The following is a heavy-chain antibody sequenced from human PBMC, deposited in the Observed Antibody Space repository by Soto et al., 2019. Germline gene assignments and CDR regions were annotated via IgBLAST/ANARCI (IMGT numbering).Heavy chain of an antibody. CDR2: ISSDGNNK. Sequence: GGSLRLSCAASGFTFSTYVMHWVRQAPGKGLEWVAHISSDGNNKYYADSVKGRFTISRDNFKNSLYLQMSSLRADDTAVYYCASDGPHISIFGYGAYRGQGNLVTVSS. V-gene: IGHV3-30-3*01. D-gene: IGHD3-3*01. J-gene: IGHJ4*02. CDR3: ASDGPHISIFGYGAY. CDR1: GFTFSTYV.